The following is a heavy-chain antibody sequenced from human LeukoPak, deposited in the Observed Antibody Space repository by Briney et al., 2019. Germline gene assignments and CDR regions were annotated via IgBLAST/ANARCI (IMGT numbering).Heavy chain of an antibody. CDR3: ARDPRGSSYFDS. V-gene: IGHV3-53*01. D-gene: IGHD3-10*01. CDR1: GFTVRSTS. CDR2: MYSGGTT. J-gene: IGHJ4*02. Sequence: GGSLRLSCAASGFTVRSTSMNWVRQAPGKGPEWVSVMYSGGTTYYGDSVQGRFILSRDDSKNTMYLQMNNLRADDTAIHYCARDPRGSSYFDSWGQGALVTVSS.